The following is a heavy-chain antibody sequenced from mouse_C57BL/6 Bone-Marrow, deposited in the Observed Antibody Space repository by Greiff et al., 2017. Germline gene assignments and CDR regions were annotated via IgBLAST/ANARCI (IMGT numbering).Heavy chain of an antibody. V-gene: IGHV1-15*01. Sequence: QVQLQQSGAELVRPGASLTLSCKASGYTFTDYEMHWVKQTPVHGLEWIGAIDPETGGTAYHQKFKGKAILTADKSSSTDYMGLRSLTSEDSAVYYCTPYGYGPFAYWGQGTLVTVSA. CDR3: TPYGYGPFAY. J-gene: IGHJ3*01. D-gene: IGHD2-2*01. CDR2: IDPETGGT. CDR1: GYTFTDYE.